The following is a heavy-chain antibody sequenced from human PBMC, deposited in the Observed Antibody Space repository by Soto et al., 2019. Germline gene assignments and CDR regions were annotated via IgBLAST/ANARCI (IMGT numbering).Heavy chain of an antibody. CDR2: INSDGTIS. Sequence: VGSLRLSCAASGFTFDTYWMNCVRQAPGKGPEWLSGINSDGTISSYADSVKGRFTISRDNARNTLSLQMNSLRADDTAVYYCARLSGDHSAFFSYGMDAWGQGTTVTVSS. J-gene: IGHJ6*02. V-gene: IGHV3-74*01. D-gene: IGHD2-21*01. CDR1: GFTFDTYW. CDR3: ARLSGDHSAFFSYGMDA.